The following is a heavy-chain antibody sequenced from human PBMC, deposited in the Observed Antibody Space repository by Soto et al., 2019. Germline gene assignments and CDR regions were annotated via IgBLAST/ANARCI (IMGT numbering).Heavy chain of an antibody. D-gene: IGHD3-10*01. V-gene: IGHV3-66*01. CDR2: IYSGGST. CDR1: GFTVSSNY. J-gene: IGHJ4*02. Sequence: EVQLVESGGGLVQPGGSLRLSCAASGFTVSSNYMSWVRQSPGKGLEWVSVIYSGGSTYYADSVKGRFTISRDNSKNTLYIQMNSLRAEDTAVYYCVRDGHTDVGELLDYWGQGTLVTVSS. CDR3: VRDGHTDVGELLDY.